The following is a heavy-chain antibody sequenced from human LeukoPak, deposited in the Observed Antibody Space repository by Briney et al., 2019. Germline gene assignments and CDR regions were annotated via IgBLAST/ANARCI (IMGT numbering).Heavy chain of an antibody. D-gene: IGHD6-13*01. V-gene: IGHV3-23*01. CDR3: AKDGGYSSSWYGNLYYFDY. Sequence: GGSLRLSCAASGFTFSSYAMSWVRQARGKGLEWVSAISGSGGSTYYADSVKGRFTISRDNSKNTLYLQMNSLRAEDTAVYYCAKDGGYSSSWYGNLYYFDYWGQGTLVTVPS. CDR1: GFTFSSYA. CDR2: ISGSGGST. J-gene: IGHJ4*02.